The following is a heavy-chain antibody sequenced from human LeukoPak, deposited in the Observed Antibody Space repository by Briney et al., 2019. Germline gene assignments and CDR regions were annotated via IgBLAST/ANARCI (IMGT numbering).Heavy chain of an antibody. J-gene: IGHJ5*02. V-gene: IGHV3-30*04. Sequence: GGSLRLSCAASGFTFSSYAMHWVHQAPGKGLEWVAVISYDGSNKYYADSVKGRFTISRDNSKNTLYLQMNSLRAEDTAVYYCARDLGMVRGVGWFDPWGQGTLVTVSS. CDR3: ARDLGMVRGVGWFDP. CDR1: GFTFSSYA. CDR2: ISYDGSNK. D-gene: IGHD3-10*01.